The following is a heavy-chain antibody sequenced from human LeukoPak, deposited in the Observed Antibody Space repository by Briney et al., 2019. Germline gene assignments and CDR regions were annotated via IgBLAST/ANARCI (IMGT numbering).Heavy chain of an antibody. V-gene: IGHV3-7*03. D-gene: IGHD6-19*01. J-gene: IGHJ4*02. CDR3: ARGEAGSVQGLEGGGFYFDY. CDR2: IKQDGSEK. Sequence: GGSLRLSCAASGFTLSSYWMSWVRQAPGKGLEWVANIKQDGSEKYYVDSVKGRFTISRDNAKNSLYLQMNSLRAEDTAVYYCARGEAGSVQGLEGGGFYFDYWGQGTLVTVSS. CDR1: GFTLSSYW.